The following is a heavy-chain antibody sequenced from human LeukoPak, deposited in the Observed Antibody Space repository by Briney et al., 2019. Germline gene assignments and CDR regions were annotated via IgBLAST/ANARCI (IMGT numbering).Heavy chain of an antibody. CDR2: IIPIFGTA. V-gene: IGHV1-69*05. CDR3: AATPMPRAARRIYY. CDR1: GGTFSSYA. D-gene: IGHD6-6*01. Sequence: SVKVSCKASGGTFSSYAISWVRQAPGQGLEWMGGIIPIFGTANYAQKFQGRVTITTDESTSTAYMELSSLRSEDTAVYYCAATPMPRAARRIYYCGEKTLGTLSS. J-gene: IGHJ4*01.